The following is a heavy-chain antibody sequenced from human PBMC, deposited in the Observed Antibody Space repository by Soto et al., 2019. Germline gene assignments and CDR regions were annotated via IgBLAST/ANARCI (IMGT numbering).Heavy chain of an antibody. CDR2: IYAGDSET. CDR1: GYSFTTYW. D-gene: IGHD6-25*01. V-gene: IGHV5-51*01. CDR3: ARGSGFFDY. J-gene: IGHJ4*02. Sequence: ESLKIFCEGSGYSFTTYWIGWVRQMPGKGLEWMGIIYAGDSETRYSPSFQGQVTISADKSIRTAYLQWSSLKASDTAMYYCARGSGFFDYWGQGTLVTVSS.